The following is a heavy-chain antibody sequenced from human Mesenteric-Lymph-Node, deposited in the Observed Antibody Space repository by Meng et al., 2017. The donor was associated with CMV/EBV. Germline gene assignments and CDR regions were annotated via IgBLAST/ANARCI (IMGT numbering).Heavy chain of an antibody. J-gene: IGHJ4*02. CDR2: FSGNGGGT. CDR3: AKAFHYGSDNNYQSFDY. CDR1: FTFSLYA. V-gene: IGHV3-23*01. Sequence: FTFSLYAMTWVRQAPGKGLEWVSSFSGNGGGTFYADSVKGRFTISRDNSKNTLLLQMTNLRAEDTAVYYCAKAFHYGSDNNYQSFDYWGQGTLVTVSS. D-gene: IGHD3-10*01.